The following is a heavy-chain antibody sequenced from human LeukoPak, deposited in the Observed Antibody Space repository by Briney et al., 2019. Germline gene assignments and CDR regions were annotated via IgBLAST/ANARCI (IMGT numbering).Heavy chain of an antibody. CDR2: IKQDGSEK. J-gene: IGHJ4*02. V-gene: IGHV3-7*04. D-gene: IGHD4-17*01. Sequence: GGSLRLSCAASGFTFSSYWMSWVRQARGKGLEGVANIKQDGSEKHYVDSVRGRFTISRDNAKNSLYLQMSSLRAEDTAVYYCARKNDYGDFHFDYWGQGTLVTVSS. CDR1: GFTFSSYW. CDR3: ARKNDYGDFHFDY.